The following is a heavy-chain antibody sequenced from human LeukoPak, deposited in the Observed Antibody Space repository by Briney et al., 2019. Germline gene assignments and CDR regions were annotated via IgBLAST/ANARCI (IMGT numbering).Heavy chain of an antibody. CDR3: ARDAYYGPENWFDP. D-gene: IGHD3-10*01. CDR2: IKQDGSEE. CDR1: GFTFSSYW. J-gene: IGHJ5*02. Sequence: GGSLRLSCAASGFTFSSYWMSWVRQAPGKGLEWVANIKQDGSEEYYVDSVKGRFTISRDNAKNSLYLQMNSLRAEDTAVYYCARDAYYGPENWFDPWGQGTLVTVSS. V-gene: IGHV3-7*03.